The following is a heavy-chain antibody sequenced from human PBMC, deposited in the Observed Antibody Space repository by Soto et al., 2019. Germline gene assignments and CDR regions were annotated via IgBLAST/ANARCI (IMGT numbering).Heavy chain of an antibody. V-gene: IGHV4-39*02. J-gene: IGHJ6*02. CDR2: FHYGEST. CDR3: ARLGGFCSSTNCYGYYAMDV. CDR1: GGSISSGPNS. D-gene: IGHD2-2*01. Sequence: SETLSLTCTVSGGSISSGPNSWGWIRQPPGEGLEWIATFHYGESTHYNPSLESRVTVSVDTSQNHFSLKVSSVTVADTAVYYCARLGGFCSSTNCYGYYAMDVWGQGTTVTVSS.